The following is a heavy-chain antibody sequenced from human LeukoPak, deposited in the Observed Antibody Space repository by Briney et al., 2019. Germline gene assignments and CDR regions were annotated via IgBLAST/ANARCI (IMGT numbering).Heavy chain of an antibody. J-gene: IGHJ5*02. D-gene: IGHD3-9*01. CDR3: ARGRNYDILTGYYDP. V-gene: IGHV1-2*04. CDR2: INPNSGGT. CDR1: GYTFTGYY. Sequence: ASVKVSCTASGYTFTGYYMHWVRQAPARGLEWMGWINPNSGGTNYAQKFQGWVTMTRDTSISTAYMELRRLRSAATAVYYCARGRNYDILTGYYDPWGQGTLVTVSS.